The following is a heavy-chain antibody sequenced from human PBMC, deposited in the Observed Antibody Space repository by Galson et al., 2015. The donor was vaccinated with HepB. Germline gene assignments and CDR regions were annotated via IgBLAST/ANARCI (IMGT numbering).Heavy chain of an antibody. D-gene: IGHD1-14*01. Sequence: SVKVSCKASGYTFTGYYMHWVRRAPGQGLEWMGWINPNSGGTNYAQKFQGWVTMTRDTSISTAYMELSRLRSDDTAVYYCARGFRSRVLGWFDPWGQGTLVTVSS. CDR3: ARGFRSRVLGWFDP. V-gene: IGHV1-2*04. J-gene: IGHJ5*02. CDR2: INPNSGGT. CDR1: GYTFTGYY.